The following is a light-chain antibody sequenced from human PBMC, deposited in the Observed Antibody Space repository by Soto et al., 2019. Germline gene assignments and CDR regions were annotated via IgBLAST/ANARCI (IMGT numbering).Light chain of an antibody. CDR1: SSVVGGFNS. CDR3: SSYTSTMTNV. V-gene: IGLV2-14*03. CDR2: DVV. J-gene: IGLJ1*01. Sequence: QSALTQPASVSGSPGQSITISCTGTSSVVGGFNSVSWYQLRPGTAPKLILYDVVDRPSGVSYRFSGSKSGSTASLTISGLQAADEADYFCSSYTSTMTNVFGSGTKVTVL.